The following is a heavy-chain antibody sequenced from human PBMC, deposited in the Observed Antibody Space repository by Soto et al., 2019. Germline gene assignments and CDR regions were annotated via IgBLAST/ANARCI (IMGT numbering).Heavy chain of an antibody. CDR3: ARRDDSSGYPYFDY. CDR1: GDSVSSNSAA. CDR2: TYYRSKWYN. Sequence: SQTLSLTCVISGDSVSSNSAAWNWIRQSPSRGLEWLGRTYYRSKWYNDYAVSVKSRITINPDTSKNQFSLQLNSVTPEDTAVYYCARRDDSSGYPYFDYWGQGTLVTVSS. V-gene: IGHV6-1*01. J-gene: IGHJ4*02. D-gene: IGHD3-22*01.